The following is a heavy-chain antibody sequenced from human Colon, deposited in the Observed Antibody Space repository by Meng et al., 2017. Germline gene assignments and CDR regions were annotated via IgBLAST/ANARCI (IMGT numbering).Heavy chain of an antibody. Sequence: VELHDWGSGLVKLSENLFLPCVVSGGSISSFYWSWIRAPGGKGLEGIGRIYTSGSTNYNPSLKSRVTMSVDTSKIQFSLKLSSVTAADTAVYYCARGPEVDYGDYVGLDYWGQGTLVTVFS. V-gene: IGHV4-4*07. CDR1: GGSISSFY. D-gene: IGHD4-17*01. J-gene: IGHJ4*02. CDR2: IYTSGST. CDR3: ARGPEVDYGDYVGLDY.